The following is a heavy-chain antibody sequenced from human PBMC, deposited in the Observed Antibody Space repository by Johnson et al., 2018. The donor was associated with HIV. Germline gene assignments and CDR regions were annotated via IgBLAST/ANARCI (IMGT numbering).Heavy chain of an antibody. J-gene: IGHJ3*02. V-gene: IGHV3-30*04. CDR2: ISFDGSKK. CDR1: GFIFSNYP. D-gene: IGHD1-26*01. CDR3: AKGGQWELLAAFDI. Sequence: VQLVESGGGVVRPGRSLRLSCAASGFIFSNYPMHWVRQAPGKGLEWVAVISFDGSKKYHADSVRGRYIISRDNSKNTLYLQMNSLRAEDTAVYCCAKGGQWELLAAFDIWGQGTMVTVSS.